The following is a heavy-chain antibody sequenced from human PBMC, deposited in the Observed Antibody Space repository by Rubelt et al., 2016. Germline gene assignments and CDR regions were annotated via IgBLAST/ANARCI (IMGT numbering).Heavy chain of an antibody. CDR2: ISTADRI. J-gene: IGHJ4*02. D-gene: IGHD5-24*01. CDR3: VRDPVDGYGFFDY. CDR1: GFTVSSSH. V-gene: IGHV3-53*01. Sequence: GSGGGLIQPGGSLRLSCAASGFTVSSSHVTWVRQAPGKGLEWVSLISTADRITYADSVKGRFTISRDNSKNTVFLQMNSLRVEDTAVYYCVRDPVDGYGFFDYWGQGTLVTVSS.